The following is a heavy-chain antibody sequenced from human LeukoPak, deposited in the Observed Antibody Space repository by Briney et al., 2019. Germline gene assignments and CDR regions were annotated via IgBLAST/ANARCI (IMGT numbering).Heavy chain of an antibody. D-gene: IGHD5-18*01. V-gene: IGHV3-23*01. CDR2: ISGSGGST. Sequence: GRSLRLSCAASGFTFSRYAMSWVRQAPGKGLEWVSAISGSGGSTYYADSVKGRFTISRDNSKNTLYLQMNSLRAEDTAVYYCAKDSNTAMVLSNFDYWGQGTLVTVSS. CDR1: GFTFSRYA. CDR3: AKDSNTAMVLSNFDY. J-gene: IGHJ4*02.